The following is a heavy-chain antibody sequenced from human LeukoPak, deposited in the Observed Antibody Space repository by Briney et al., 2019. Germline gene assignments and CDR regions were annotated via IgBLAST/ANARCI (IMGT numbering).Heavy chain of an antibody. CDR3: GRGPGFRSDY. D-gene: IGHD5-12*01. V-gene: IGHV3-7*05. J-gene: IGHJ4*02. CDR2: INQDGSET. CDR1: GFTVSSNY. Sequence: GGSLRLSCAASGFTVSSNYMSWVRQAPGKGLEWVANINQDGSETHYVDSVKGRFTISRDNAKNSVYLQMNSLRAEDTAVYYCGRGPGFRSDYWGQGTLVTVSS.